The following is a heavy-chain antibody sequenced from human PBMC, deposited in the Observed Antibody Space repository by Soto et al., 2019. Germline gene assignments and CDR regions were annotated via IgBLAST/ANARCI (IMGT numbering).Heavy chain of an antibody. V-gene: IGHV1-18*01. D-gene: IGHD3-10*01. CDR2: ISAYNGNT. J-gene: IGHJ6*03. CDR3: ARKTVLWFGELVAPGELDNVPVGENYYMDV. Sequence: ASVKVSCKASGYTFTSYGISWVRQAPGQGLEWMGWISAYNGNTNYAQKLQGRVTMTTDTSTGTAYMELRSLRSDDTAVYYCARKTVLWFGELVAPGELDNVPVGENYYMDVWGKGTTVTVSS. CDR1: GYTFTSYG.